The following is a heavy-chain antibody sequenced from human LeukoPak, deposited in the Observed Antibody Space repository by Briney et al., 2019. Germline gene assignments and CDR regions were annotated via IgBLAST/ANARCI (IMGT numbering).Heavy chain of an antibody. Sequence: RPSETLSLTCTVSGGSISSYYWNWIRQPPGKGLEWIGYIYYSGSTNYNPSLKSRLTISVDTSKNQFSLKLSPVTAADTAVYYCAREDRSRSSDPFDYWGQGTLVTVSS. J-gene: IGHJ4*02. CDR2: IYYSGST. CDR3: AREDRSRSSDPFDY. V-gene: IGHV4-59*01. D-gene: IGHD1-26*01. CDR1: GGSISSYY.